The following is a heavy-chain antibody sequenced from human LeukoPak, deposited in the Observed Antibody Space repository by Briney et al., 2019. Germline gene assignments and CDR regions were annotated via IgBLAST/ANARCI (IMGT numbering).Heavy chain of an antibody. CDR2: MSYDGSIK. D-gene: IGHD3-22*01. Sequence: GGSLRLSCAASGFTFSSFAMHWVRQAPGKGLEWVAVMSYDGSIKYYADSVKGRFTISRDNSKNTLYLQMNSLRPEDTAEYYCARSLGYYDSSGTRGDYWGQGTLVTVSS. CDR1: GFTFSSFA. CDR3: ARSLGYYDSSGTRGDY. J-gene: IGHJ4*02. V-gene: IGHV3-30-3*01.